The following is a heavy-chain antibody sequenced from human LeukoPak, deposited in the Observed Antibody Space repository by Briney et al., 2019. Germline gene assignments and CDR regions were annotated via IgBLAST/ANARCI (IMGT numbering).Heavy chain of an antibody. J-gene: IGHJ3*02. CDR1: GFTFDDYA. CDR2: ISWNSGSI. V-gene: IGHV3-9*01. CDR3: AKDLAKAAYCSSTSCPAQGAFDI. Sequence: GRSLRLSCAASGFTFDDYAMHWVRQAPGKGLEWVSGISWNSGSIGYADSVKGRFTISRDNAKNSLYLQMNSLRAEDTALYYCAKDLAKAAYCSSTSCPAQGAFDIWGQGTMVTVSS. D-gene: IGHD2-2*01.